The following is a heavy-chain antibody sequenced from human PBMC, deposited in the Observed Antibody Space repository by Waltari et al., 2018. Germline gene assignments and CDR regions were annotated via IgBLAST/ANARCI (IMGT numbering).Heavy chain of an antibody. CDR1: GGTFSSYA. Sequence: QVQLVQSGAAVKKPGSSVKVSCQASGGTFSSYAISWVRQAPGQGLEWMGGFIPIFGTANYAQKFQGRVTITADESTSTAYMELSSLRSEDTAVYYCASTRMVTRRINYYGMDVWGQGTTVTVSS. D-gene: IGHD1-20*01. J-gene: IGHJ6*02. CDR2: FIPIFGTA. V-gene: IGHV1-69*13. CDR3: ASTRMVTRRINYYGMDV.